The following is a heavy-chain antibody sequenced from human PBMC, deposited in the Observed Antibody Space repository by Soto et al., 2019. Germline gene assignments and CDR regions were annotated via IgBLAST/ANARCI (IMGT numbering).Heavy chain of an antibody. CDR3: ARGGYYYENSGQNAYDY. J-gene: IGHJ4*01. CDR1: GGSISSGGYY. D-gene: IGHD3-22*01. CDR2: IYYGGST. Sequence: SETLSLTCTVSGGSISSGGYYWSWIRQHPGKGLEWIGYIYYGGSTYYNPSLKSRATISGDTSKNQFSLKLSSVTAADTAVYYRARGGYYYENSGQNAYDYWGHGILVTVSS. V-gene: IGHV4-31*03.